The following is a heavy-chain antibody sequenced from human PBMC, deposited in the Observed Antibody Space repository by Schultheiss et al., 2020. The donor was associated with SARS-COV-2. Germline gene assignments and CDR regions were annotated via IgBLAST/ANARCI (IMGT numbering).Heavy chain of an antibody. CDR2: VYYSGST. D-gene: IGHD1-1*01. CDR1: GGSISRGGFY. V-gene: IGHV4-61*08. Sequence: LLLSFTVSGGSISRGGFYWSWIRQPPGKGLEWIGNVYYSGSTNYNPSLKSRVSMSVDTSTKEFSLYLNSVSAADTAVYYCARKQYDAPYFDYWGQGILVTVSS. CDR3: ARKQYDAPYFDY. J-gene: IGHJ4*02.